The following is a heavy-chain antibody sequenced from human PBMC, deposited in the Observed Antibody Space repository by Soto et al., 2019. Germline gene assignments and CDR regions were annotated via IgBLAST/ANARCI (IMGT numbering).Heavy chain of an antibody. J-gene: IGHJ4*02. Sequence: QVQLVQSGAEVKKPGASVKVSCKASGYTFTSYDISWVRQATGQGLEWMGWMNPNSGDTVYAQKFQGRVVMTATTSISTAYMKLSSLRSEDTAVYYCAIDQWPGDYWGQGTLVTVSS. V-gene: IGHV1-8*01. D-gene: IGHD6-19*01. CDR1: GYTFTSYD. CDR2: MNPNSGDT. CDR3: AIDQWPGDY.